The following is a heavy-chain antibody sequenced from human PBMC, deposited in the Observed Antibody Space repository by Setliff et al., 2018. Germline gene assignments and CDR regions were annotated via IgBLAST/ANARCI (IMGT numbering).Heavy chain of an antibody. D-gene: IGHD3-22*01. J-gene: IGHJ6*03. Sequence: ASVKVSCKASGGTFSSYGISWVRQAPGQGLEWMGGTIPMFGTTNYARKFQGRVTIITDESTSKAYMQLSSLGSEDTAVYYCVREGVDSRSSTDYRYYMDVWGKGTTVTSP. CDR3: VREGVDSRSSTDYRYYMDV. V-gene: IGHV1-69*05. CDR1: GGTFSSYG. CDR2: TIPMFGTT.